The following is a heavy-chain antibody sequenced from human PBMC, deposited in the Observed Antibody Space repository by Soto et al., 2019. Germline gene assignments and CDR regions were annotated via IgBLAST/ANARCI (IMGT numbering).Heavy chain of an antibody. V-gene: IGHV3-30-3*01. CDR2: ISYDGSNK. J-gene: IGHJ6*02. D-gene: IGHD2-2*01. Sequence: QVQLVESGGGVVQPGRSLRLSCAASGFTFSSYAMHWVRQAPGKGLEWVAVISYDGSNKYYADSVKGRFTISRDNSKNTLYLQMNSLRAEDTAVYYCARGYQLLSRYYYYGMDVWGQGTTVTVSS. CDR1: GFTFSSYA. CDR3: ARGYQLLSRYYYYGMDV.